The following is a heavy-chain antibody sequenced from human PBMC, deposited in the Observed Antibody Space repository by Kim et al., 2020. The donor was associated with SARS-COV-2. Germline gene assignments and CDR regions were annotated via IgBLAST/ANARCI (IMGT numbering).Heavy chain of an antibody. J-gene: IGHJ4*02. V-gene: IGHV1-18*01. Sequence: AQKLQGRVTMTTDTSTSTAYMELRSLRADDTAVYYCARGDYGDYVDIGDYWGQGTLVAVSS. D-gene: IGHD4-17*01. CDR3: ARGDYGDYVDIGDY.